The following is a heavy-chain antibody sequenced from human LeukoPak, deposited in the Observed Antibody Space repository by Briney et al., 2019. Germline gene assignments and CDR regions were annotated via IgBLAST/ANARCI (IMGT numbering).Heavy chain of an antibody. V-gene: IGHV3-9*01. CDR2: ISWNSGSI. CDR1: GFTFDAYA. Sequence: GGSLRLSCAASGFTFDAYAMHWVRQAPGKGLEWVSGISWNSGSIGYADSVKGRFTISRDNAKNSLYLQMSSLRAEDTAVYYCARDPAAAGSVWLDPWGQGILVTVSS. CDR3: ARDPAAAGSVWLDP. J-gene: IGHJ5*02. D-gene: IGHD6-13*01.